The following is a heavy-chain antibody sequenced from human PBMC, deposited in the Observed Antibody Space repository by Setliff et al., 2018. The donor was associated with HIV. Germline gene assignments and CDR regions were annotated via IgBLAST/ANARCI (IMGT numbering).Heavy chain of an antibody. D-gene: IGHD6-13*01. CDR3: ARDLYSSSWYGSAPYYYYYYYMDV. J-gene: IGHJ6*03. V-gene: IGHV3-74*01. Sequence: GGSLRLSCAASEFTFSSYWMHWVRQAPGKGLVWVSSINSAGSSTNYADSVKGRFTISRDNAKNTLYLQMNSLRAEDTAVYYCARDLYSSSWYGSAPYYYYYYYMDVWGKGTTVTVSS. CDR2: INSAGSST. CDR1: EFTFSSYW.